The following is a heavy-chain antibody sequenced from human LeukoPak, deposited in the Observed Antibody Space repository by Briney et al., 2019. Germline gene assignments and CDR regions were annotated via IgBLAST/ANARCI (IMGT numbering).Heavy chain of an antibody. CDR1: GFTFSSYA. D-gene: IGHD6-19*01. CDR3: AKGSGGGYSSGSAFDY. V-gene: IGHV3-23*01. CDR2: MSASGGST. J-gene: IGHJ4*02. Sequence: PGGSLRLSCAASGFTFSSYAMTWVRQAPGMGLEWVSAMSASGGSTYIADSVKGRFTISRDNSNNTLYLQMNSLRVEDTAVYYWAKGSGGGYSSGSAFDYWGQGTLVTVSS.